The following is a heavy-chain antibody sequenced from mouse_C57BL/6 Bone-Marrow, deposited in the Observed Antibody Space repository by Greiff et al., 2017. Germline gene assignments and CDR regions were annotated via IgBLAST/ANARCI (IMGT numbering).Heavy chain of an antibody. CDR1: GYTFTSYY. V-gene: IGHV1-85*01. CDR3: ARYYGSSCWYFDV. Sequence: QVQLQQSGPELVKPGASVKLSCKASGYTFTSYYINWVKQRPGQGLEWIGWIYPGDGSTKYNEKFKGKATFTVDTSSSPAYMQLHSLTSNDSAVYFSARYYGSSCWYFDVWGTGTTVTVSS. J-gene: IGHJ1*03. CDR2: IYPGDGST. D-gene: IGHD1-1*01.